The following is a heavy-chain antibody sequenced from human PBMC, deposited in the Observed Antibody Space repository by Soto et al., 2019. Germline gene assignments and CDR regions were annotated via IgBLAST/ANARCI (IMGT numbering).Heavy chain of an antibody. Sequence: QVQLVQSGAEVKKPGSSVKVSCKASGGTFSSYAISWVRQAPGQGLEWMGGIIPIFGTANYAQKFQGRVTITADEATSTAYMELSSLRSEDTAVYYCARDGVVPAAYLSNWFDPWGQGTLVTVSS. D-gene: IGHD2-2*01. CDR3: ARDGVVPAAYLSNWFDP. J-gene: IGHJ5*02. CDR2: IIPIFGTA. CDR1: GGTFSSYA. V-gene: IGHV1-69*01.